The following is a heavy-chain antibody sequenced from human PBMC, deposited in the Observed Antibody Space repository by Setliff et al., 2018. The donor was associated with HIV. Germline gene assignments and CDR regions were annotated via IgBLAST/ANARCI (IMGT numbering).Heavy chain of an antibody. CDR3: AKHIAALVRGLAAFDI. D-gene: IGHD6-6*01. CDR1: GFTFSSYA. CDR2: ISGSGGST. Sequence: PGGSLRLSCAASGFTFSSYAMSWVRQAPGKGLEWVSAISGSGGSTYYADSVKGRFTISRDNSKNTLYLQMNSLRAEDTAVYYCAKHIAALVRGLAAFDIWGQGTMVTVSS. V-gene: IGHV3-23*01. J-gene: IGHJ3*02.